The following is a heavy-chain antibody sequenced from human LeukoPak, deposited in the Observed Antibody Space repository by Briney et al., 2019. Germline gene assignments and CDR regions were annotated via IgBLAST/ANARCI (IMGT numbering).Heavy chain of an antibody. CDR2: INHSGST. V-gene: IGHV4-34*01. D-gene: IGHD3-10*01. Sequence: SEILSLTCAVYGGSFSGYYWSWIRQPPGKGLEWIGEINHSGSTNYNPSLKSRVTISVDTSKNQFSLKLSSVTAADTAVYYCARGYHGSGSYGSSYNWFDPWGQGTLVTVSS. CDR3: ARGYHGSGSYGSSYNWFDP. J-gene: IGHJ5*02. CDR1: GGSFSGYY.